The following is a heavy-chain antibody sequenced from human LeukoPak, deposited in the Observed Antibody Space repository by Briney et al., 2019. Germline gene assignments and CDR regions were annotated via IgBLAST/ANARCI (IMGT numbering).Heavy chain of an antibody. CDR3: ARVRIPFTVTTGDAFDI. D-gene: IGHD4-17*01. Sequence: GGSLRLSCAASGFTFSSYSMNWVRQAPGKGLEWVSYISSSSSTIYYADSAKGRFTISRDNAKNSLYLQMNSLRAEDTAVYYCARVRIPFTVTTGDAFDIWGQGTMVTVSS. V-gene: IGHV3-48*01. J-gene: IGHJ3*02. CDR2: ISSSSSTI. CDR1: GFTFSSYS.